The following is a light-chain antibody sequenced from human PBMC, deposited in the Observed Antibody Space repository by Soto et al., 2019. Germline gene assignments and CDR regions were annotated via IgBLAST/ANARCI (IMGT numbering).Light chain of an antibody. Sequence: QTVVTQEPSLSVSPGGTVTLTCGLTSGSVSTNHHPTWYQQTPGQAPRTLIYNTNTRSSGVPDRFSGSILGNKAALTITAAQADDESDYYCVLYMSGGTSVFGGGTKLTVL. J-gene: IGLJ2*01. CDR3: VLYMSGGTSV. V-gene: IGLV8-61*01. CDR1: SGSVSTNHH. CDR2: NTN.